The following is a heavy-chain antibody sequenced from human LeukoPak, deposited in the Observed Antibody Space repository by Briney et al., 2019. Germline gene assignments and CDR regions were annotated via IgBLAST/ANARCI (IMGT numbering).Heavy chain of an antibody. V-gene: IGHV4-59*12. J-gene: IGHJ4*02. CDR1: GGSISSYY. CDR2: IYYSGST. D-gene: IGHD3-22*01. CDR3: ASYYYDSSGYYLDY. Sequence: SETLSLTCTVSGGSISSYYWSWIRQSPGKGLEWIGYIYYSGSTNYNPSLKSRVTISVDTSKNQFSLKLSSVTAADTAVYYCASYYYDSSGYYLDYWGQGTLVTVSS.